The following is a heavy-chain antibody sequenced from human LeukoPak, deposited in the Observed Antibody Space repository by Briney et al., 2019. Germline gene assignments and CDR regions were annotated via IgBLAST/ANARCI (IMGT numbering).Heavy chain of an antibody. CDR1: GGSITSNF. CDR2: IYNSGSST. CDR3: ARAKPNWNPPDY. V-gene: IGHV4-59*08. J-gene: IGHJ4*02. D-gene: IGHD1-1*01. Sequence: SETLSLTCTVSGGSITSNFWSWIRQPPGKGLEWVGYIYNSGSSTSYNPSFKRRATISGDTSKNKFSLKLNSVTAADTAVYYCARAKPNWNPPDYWGQGTLVTVSS.